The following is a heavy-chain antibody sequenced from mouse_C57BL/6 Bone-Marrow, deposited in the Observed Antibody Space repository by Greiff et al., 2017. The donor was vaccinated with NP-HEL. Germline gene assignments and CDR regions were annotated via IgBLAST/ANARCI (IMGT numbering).Heavy chain of an antibody. J-gene: IGHJ1*03. CDR3: AVIYYYGSSPTPYFDV. Sequence: VQLQQSGAELARPGASVKLSCKASGYTFTSYGISWVKQRTGQGLEWIGEIYPRSGNTYYNEKFKGKATLTADKSSSTAYMELRSLTSEDSSVYFCAVIYYYGSSPTPYFDVWGTGTTVTVSS. CDR2: IYPRSGNT. CDR1: GYTFTSYG. D-gene: IGHD1-1*01. V-gene: IGHV1-81*01.